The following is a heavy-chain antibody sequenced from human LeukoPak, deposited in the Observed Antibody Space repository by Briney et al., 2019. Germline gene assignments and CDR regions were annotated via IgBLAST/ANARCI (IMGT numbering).Heavy chain of an antibody. CDR2: MSGDGTVT. J-gene: IGHJ5*02. V-gene: IGHV3-74*01. CDR3: ATAYSGFAYNWFDP. D-gene: IGHD5-12*01. Sequence: PGGSLRLSCEVSGLPFSRSWMHWVRQLPGRGLMWVSSMSGDGTVTTYADSVKGRFIISRDNAKNTLYLQLNSLRGEDTALYFCATAYSGFAYNWFDPWGQGALVTVPS. CDR1: GLPFSRSW.